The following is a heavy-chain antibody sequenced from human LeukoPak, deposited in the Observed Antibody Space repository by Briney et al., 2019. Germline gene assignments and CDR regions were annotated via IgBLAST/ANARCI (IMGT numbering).Heavy chain of an antibody. CDR2: ISGSGGNT. J-gene: IGHJ5*02. CDR1: GFTFTSYV. CDR3: AKDSFLGGPEPKS. Sequence: GGSLRLSCAASGFTFTSYVMSWVRQAPGKGLEWVSGISGSGGNTYYADSVKGRFTISRDNSKNTLYLQMNSLRAEDTAVNYCAKDSFLGGPEPKSWGQGTLVTVSS. V-gene: IGHV3-23*01. D-gene: IGHD2/OR15-2a*01.